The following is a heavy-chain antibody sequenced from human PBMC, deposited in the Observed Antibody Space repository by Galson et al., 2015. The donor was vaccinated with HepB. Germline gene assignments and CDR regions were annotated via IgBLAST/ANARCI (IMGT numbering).Heavy chain of an antibody. CDR2: MNPYSGNA. D-gene: IGHD6-19*01. CDR1: GYTFSNYF. CDR3: ARFVRSGPRARWFDP. V-gene: IGHV1-8*02. Sequence: SVKVSCKASGYTFSNYFMHWVRQAPGQGLEWMRRMNPYSGNAGYSQKFQGRVTMTTNTSISTAYMELSSLSSEDTALYYCARFVRSGPRARWFDPWGQGTLVTVS. J-gene: IGHJ5*02.